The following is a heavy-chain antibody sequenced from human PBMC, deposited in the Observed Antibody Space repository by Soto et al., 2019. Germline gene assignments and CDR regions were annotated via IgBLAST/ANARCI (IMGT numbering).Heavy chain of an antibody. J-gene: IGHJ6*02. CDR2: INHSGST. CDR1: GGSFSGYY. V-gene: IGHV4-34*01. Sequence: TLSLTCAVYGGSFSGYYWSWIRQPPGKGLEWIGEINHSGSTNYNPSLKSRVTISVDTSKNQFSLKLSSVTAADTAVYYCARGGLYYDFWSGQPYYYGMDVWGQGTTVTVSS. CDR3: ARGGLYYDFWSGQPYYYGMDV. D-gene: IGHD3-3*01.